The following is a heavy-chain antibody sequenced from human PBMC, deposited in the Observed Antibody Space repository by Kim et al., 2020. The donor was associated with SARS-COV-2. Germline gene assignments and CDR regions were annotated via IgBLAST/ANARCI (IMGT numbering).Heavy chain of an antibody. CDR1: GFTFSNQA. V-gene: IGHV3-23*01. J-gene: IGHJ5*02. CDR2: IDGSGSGT. CDR3: TNHEHPPAVTPDA. Sequence: GGSLRLSCAGSGFTFSNQAMSWFRQAPGKGLDWVSTIDGSGSGTYYPDSVKGRFTISRDNSKNTLYLQMNYLRAEDTAVYYCTNHEHPPAVTPDAWGQGTLVTVSS. D-gene: IGHD4-17*01.